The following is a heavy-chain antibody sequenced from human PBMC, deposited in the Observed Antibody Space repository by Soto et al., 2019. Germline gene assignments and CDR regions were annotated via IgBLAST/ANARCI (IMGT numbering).Heavy chain of an antibody. CDR1: GFTFSSYA. D-gene: IGHD6-19*01. J-gene: IGHJ1*01. V-gene: IGHV3-23*01. CDR3: AREDSGWYGEFFQH. CDR2: IGGRDGST. Sequence: DVQLLESGGGLVQPGGSLRLSCAASGFTFSSYAMSWVRQAPGKGLEWVSKIGGRDGSTDYADAVKGRFTISRDNTKNTLHLQMISLRAEDTAVYYCAREDSGWYGEFFQHWGQGTLVTVSS.